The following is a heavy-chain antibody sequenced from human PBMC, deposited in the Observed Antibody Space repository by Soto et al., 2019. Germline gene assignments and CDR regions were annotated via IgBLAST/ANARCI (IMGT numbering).Heavy chain of an antibody. CDR2: IYYSGST. CDR1: GGSISSYY. V-gene: IGHV4-59*01. D-gene: IGHD6-19*01. CDR3: ASGEQWLVPDY. J-gene: IGHJ4*02. Sequence: SETLSLTCTVSGGSISSYYWSWIRQPPGKGLEWIGYIYYSGSTNYNPSLRSRVTISVDTSKNQFSLKLSSVTAADTAVYYCASGEQWLVPDYWGQGTLVTVSS.